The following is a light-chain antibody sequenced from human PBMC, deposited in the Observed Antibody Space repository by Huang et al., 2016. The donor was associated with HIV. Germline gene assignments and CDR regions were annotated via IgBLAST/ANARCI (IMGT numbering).Light chain of an antibody. CDR1: QNVLYRSRNKNY. CDR3: QQYFSSPPT. J-gene: IGKJ4*01. Sequence: DIEMTQSQDSLAVSLGERATIKCKSSQNVLYRSRNKNYLAWYQQKPGQTPKLLLYWASIREAGTPDRFSGSGSGTDFTLTISSVQAEDVAVYYCQQYFSSPPTFGGGTRVEI. V-gene: IGKV4-1*01. CDR2: WAS.